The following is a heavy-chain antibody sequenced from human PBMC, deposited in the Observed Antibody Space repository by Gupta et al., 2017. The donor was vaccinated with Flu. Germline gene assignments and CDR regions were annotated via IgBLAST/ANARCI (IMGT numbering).Heavy chain of an antibody. V-gene: IGHV3-23*01. J-gene: IGHJ4*02. CDR2: ISGSGTNT. CDR3: AQKAAEVVEATNFAY. Sequence: EVQLLESGGDLIQPGGSLRLSCAASGFTFSSYTMNWGRQAPGKGLEWVSAISGSGTNTYYADFVKGRFTISRDNSRDTLYLQMNSLKAEDTAVYYCAQKAAEVVEATNFAYWGQGTLVTVSS. CDR1: GFTFSSYT. D-gene: IGHD2-15*01.